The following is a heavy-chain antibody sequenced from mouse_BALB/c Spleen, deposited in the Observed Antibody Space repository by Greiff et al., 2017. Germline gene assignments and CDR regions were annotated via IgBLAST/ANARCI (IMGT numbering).Heavy chain of an antibody. J-gene: IGHJ4*01. CDR3: ARWLRRYAMDY. CDR2: ISSGGGST. Sequence: DVQLVESGGGLVKPGGSLKLSCAASGFAFSSYDMSWVRQTPEKRLEWVAYISSGGGSTYYPDTVKGRFTISRDNAKNTLYLQMSSLKSEDTAMYYCARWLRRYAMDYWGQGTSVTVSS. CDR1: GFAFSSYD. D-gene: IGHD2-2*01. V-gene: IGHV5-12-1*01.